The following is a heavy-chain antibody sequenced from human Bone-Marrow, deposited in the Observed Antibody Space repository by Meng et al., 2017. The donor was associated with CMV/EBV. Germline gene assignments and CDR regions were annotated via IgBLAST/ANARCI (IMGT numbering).Heavy chain of an antibody. CDR1: RNTFTSYY. CDR2: INPSGGNA. D-gene: IGHD3-3*01. CDR3: ARELRDTYNFVY. J-gene: IGHJ4*02. Sequence: AAVKVSCKASRNTFTSYYIHWVRQAPGQGLEWMGIINPSGGNAGYAQKSQGRVTMTRDTSTNTVYIELSSLGSDDKAVYYCARELRDTYNFVYWGQATLVTVSS. V-gene: IGHV1-46*01.